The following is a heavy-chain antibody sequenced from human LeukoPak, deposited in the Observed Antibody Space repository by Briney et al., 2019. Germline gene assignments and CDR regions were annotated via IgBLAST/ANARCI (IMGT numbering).Heavy chain of an antibody. V-gene: IGHV4-31*03. Sequence: SETLSLTCTVSGGSISSGGYYWSWIRQHPGKGLEWIGYFYYSGSTYYNPSLKSRLTISVDTSKNQFSLKLSSVTAADTAVYYCARTTVVAKYFDYWGQGTLVTVSS. D-gene: IGHD4-23*01. CDR1: GGSISSGGYY. CDR2: FYYSGST. J-gene: IGHJ4*02. CDR3: ARTTVVAKYFDY.